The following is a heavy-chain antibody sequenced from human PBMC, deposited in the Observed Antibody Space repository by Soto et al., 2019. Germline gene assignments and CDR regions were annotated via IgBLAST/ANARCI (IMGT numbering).Heavy chain of an antibody. D-gene: IGHD7-27*01. CDR3: AKVPNWGYSYYFDY. CDR2: ISSSGDNT. V-gene: IGHV3-23*01. Sequence: GGSLRLSCAASGFTFSNYAMSWVRQAPGKGLEWVSTISSSGDNTYYADSVKGRLTISRDNSKNTLYLQMYSLRADDTAIYYCAKVPNWGYSYYFDYWGQGTLVTVS. CDR1: GFTFSNYA. J-gene: IGHJ4*02.